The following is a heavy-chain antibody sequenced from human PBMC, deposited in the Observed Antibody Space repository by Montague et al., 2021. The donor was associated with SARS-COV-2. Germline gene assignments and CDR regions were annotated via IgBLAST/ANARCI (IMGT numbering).Heavy chain of an antibody. J-gene: IGHJ4*02. D-gene: IGHD6-13*01. CDR2: IKQDGSEK. CDR3: AGVASSSWAFDY. Sequence: SLRLSCAAPGFTFSSYWMSWVRQAPGKGLEWVANIKQDGSEKYYVDSVKGRFTISRDNAKNSLYLQMNSLRAEDTAVYYCAGVASSSWAFDYWGQGTLVTVSS. CDR1: GFTFSSYW. V-gene: IGHV3-7*01.